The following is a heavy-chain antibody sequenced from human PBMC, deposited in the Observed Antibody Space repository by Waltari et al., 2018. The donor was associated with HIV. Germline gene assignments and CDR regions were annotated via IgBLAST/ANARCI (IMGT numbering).Heavy chain of an antibody. V-gene: IGHV3-23*04. J-gene: IGHJ4*02. Sequence: EVQLVESGGGLVQPGESLRLSCAASGFTFSMYVMTWVRQAPVKGLQWVAGISGNGGSRYYTDSVKGRFTISRDNSKKTLYLQMDSLRAEDTAVYYCAKVPVLPTGREDYWGQGTLVTVSS. CDR3: AKVPVLPTGREDY. CDR2: ISGNGGSR. D-gene: IGHD2-2*01. CDR1: GFTFSMYV.